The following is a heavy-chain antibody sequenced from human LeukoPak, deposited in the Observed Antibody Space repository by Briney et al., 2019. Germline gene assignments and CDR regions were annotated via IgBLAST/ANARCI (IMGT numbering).Heavy chain of an antibody. Sequence: ASVKVSCKASGYTFTSYDINWVRQATGQGLEWMGWMNPNSGSTSYAQKFQGRVTMTRDTSTSTVYMELSSLRSEDTAVYYCARVGGSSGYLYYFDYWGQGTLVTVSS. V-gene: IGHV1-8*01. CDR2: MNPNSGST. CDR3: ARVGGSSGYLYYFDY. J-gene: IGHJ4*02. CDR1: GYTFTSYD. D-gene: IGHD3-22*01.